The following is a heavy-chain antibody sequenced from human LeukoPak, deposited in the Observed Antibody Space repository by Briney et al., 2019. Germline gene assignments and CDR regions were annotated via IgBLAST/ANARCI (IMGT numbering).Heavy chain of an antibody. CDR2: IYYSGST. J-gene: IGHJ4*02. D-gene: IGHD6-19*01. CDR3: ARVLGVAGTRFDY. Sequence: PSETLSLTCTVSGGSISSYYRSWIRQPPGKGLEWIGYIYYSGSTHYNPSLKSRAAISVDTSKNHFSLKLSSVTAADTAVYYCARVLGVAGTRFDYCGQGTLVTVSS. CDR1: GGSISSYY. V-gene: IGHV4-59*01.